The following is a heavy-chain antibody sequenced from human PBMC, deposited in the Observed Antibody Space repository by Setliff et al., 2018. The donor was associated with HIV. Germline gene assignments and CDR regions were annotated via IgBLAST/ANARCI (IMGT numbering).Heavy chain of an antibody. J-gene: IGHJ4*02. CDR2: ISGYNGNT. D-gene: IGHD3-3*01. Sequence: ASVKVSCKASGYTFTSYGISWVRQAPGQGLEWMGWISGYNGNTKYVQKFQGRVTMITDTSTTAVSMELTNLRPDDTAVYFCARMQAYYNFWRSTYYFDYWGKGTPVTVSS. CDR3: ARMQAYYNFWRSTYYFDY. V-gene: IGHV1-18*01. CDR1: GYTFTSYG.